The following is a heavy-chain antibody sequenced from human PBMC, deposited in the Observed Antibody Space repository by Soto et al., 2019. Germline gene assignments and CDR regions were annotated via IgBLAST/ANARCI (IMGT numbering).Heavy chain of an antibody. CDR1: GGSISSYR. CDR2: LNTYGNT. V-gene: IGHV4-4*07. Sequence: SETLSLTCTVSGGSISSYRWSWIRQPAGKGLEWIGRLNTYGNTHYNPSLKSRVTVSVDTSRNQFFLTLRSATAADSAVYHCGRESGETWDYEASWGQGTPVTVSS. J-gene: IGHJ5*02. CDR3: GRESGETWDYEAS. D-gene: IGHD1-7*01.